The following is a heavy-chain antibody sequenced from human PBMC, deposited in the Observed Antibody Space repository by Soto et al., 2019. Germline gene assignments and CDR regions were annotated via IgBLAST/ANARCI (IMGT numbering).Heavy chain of an antibody. CDR1: GYTFTSYA. J-gene: IGHJ4*02. V-gene: IGHV1-3*01. CDR2: INAGNGNT. CDR3: ARDVIGSSGRYPPDH. D-gene: IGHD1-26*01. Sequence: QVQLVQSGAEVKNPGASVKVSCKASGYTFTSYAMHWVRQAPGQRLEWMGWINAGNGNTKYSQKFQGRVTITRDTPASTAYIELSRLRSEDTAVYYCARDVIGSSGRYPPDHWGQGTLVTVSS.